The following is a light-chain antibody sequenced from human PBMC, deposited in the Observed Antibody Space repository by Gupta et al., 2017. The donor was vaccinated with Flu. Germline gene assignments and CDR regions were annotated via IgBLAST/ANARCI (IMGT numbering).Light chain of an antibody. Sequence: RVTSTCAGSSSKIGSNNVSWYQQLAGTAPNILIYNDNRRNSGVPERFSASKYGTSASMAVSGLQAEDEADYYCAAWDDSRSGGLFGGGTKLTVL. J-gene: IGLJ2*01. CDR2: NDN. V-gene: IGLV1-44*01. CDR3: AAWDDSRSGGL. CDR1: SSKIGSNN.